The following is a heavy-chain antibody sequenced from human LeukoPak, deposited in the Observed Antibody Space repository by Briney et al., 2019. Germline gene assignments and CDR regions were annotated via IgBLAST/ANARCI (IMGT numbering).Heavy chain of an antibody. V-gene: IGHV3-66*02. CDR2: IYSGGST. J-gene: IGHJ1*01. CDR1: GFTVSSNY. Sequence: GGSLRLSCAASGFTVSSNYMSWVRQAPGKGLEWVSVIYSGGSTYYADSVKGRFTISRDNSKNTLYLQMNSLRAEDTAVYYCARETVTMVRGVIKDFQHWGQGTLITVSS. CDR3: ARETVTMVRGVIKDFQH. D-gene: IGHD3-10*01.